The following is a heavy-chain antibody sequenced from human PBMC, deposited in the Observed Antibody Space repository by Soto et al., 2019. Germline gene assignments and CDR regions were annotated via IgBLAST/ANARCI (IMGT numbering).Heavy chain of an antibody. Sequence: EVQVLQSGGGLVQPGGSLRLSCAASGLTFSRFAMSWVRQAPGKGLEWVATIHGSGAITNYADTVRGRFTISRDNSKDTRYLQLNPLRVEDTAVYYCAKDKGPGSYTNWGFDVWGRGTLVTVSS. V-gene: IGHV3-23*01. CDR1: GLTFSRFA. CDR2: IHGSGAIT. D-gene: IGHD3-10*01. CDR3: AKDKGPGSYTNWGFDV. J-gene: IGHJ2*01.